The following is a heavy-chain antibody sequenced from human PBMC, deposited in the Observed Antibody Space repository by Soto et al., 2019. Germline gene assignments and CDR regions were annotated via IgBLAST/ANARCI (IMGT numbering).Heavy chain of an antibody. CDR2: INPSGGST. CDR1: GYTFTSYY. J-gene: IGHJ6*02. D-gene: IGHD5-12*01. V-gene: IGHV1-46*01. Sequence: ASVKVSCKASGYTFTSYYMHWVRQAPGQGLEWMGIINPSGGSTSYAQKFQGRVTMTRDTSTSTVYMELSSLRSEDTAVYYCAGKGGSGGYSGYEYHRGPYGMDVWGQGTTVTVSS. CDR3: AGKGGSGGYSGYEYHRGPYGMDV.